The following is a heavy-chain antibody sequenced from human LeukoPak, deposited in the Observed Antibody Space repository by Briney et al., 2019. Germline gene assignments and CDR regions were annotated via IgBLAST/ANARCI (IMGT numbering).Heavy chain of an antibody. CDR3: ARDVGTIFGEGYYYMDV. CDR2: ISSSGSTI. D-gene: IGHD3-3*01. CDR1: GFTFSSYE. J-gene: IGHJ6*03. Sequence: VESGGDLVQPGGSLRLSCAASGFTFSSYEMNWVRQAPGKGLEWVSYISSSGSTIYYADSVKGRFTISRDNAKNSLYLQMNSLRAEDTAVYYCARDVGTIFGEGYYYMDVWGKGTTVTVSS. V-gene: IGHV3-48*03.